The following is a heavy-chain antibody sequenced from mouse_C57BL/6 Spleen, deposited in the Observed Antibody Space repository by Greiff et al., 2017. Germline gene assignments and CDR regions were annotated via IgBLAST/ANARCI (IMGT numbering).Heavy chain of an antibody. Sequence: QVQLQQPGAELVRPGSSVKLSCKASGYTFTSYWMHWVKQRPIQGLEWIGNIDPSDSETHYNQKFKDKATLTVDKSSSTAYMQLSSLTSKDSAVYYCARGRDSSVSYYAMDYWGQGTSVTGSS. D-gene: IGHD3-2*02. CDR2: IDPSDSET. V-gene: IGHV1-52*01. CDR1: GYTFTSYW. J-gene: IGHJ4*01. CDR3: ARGRDSSVSYYAMDY.